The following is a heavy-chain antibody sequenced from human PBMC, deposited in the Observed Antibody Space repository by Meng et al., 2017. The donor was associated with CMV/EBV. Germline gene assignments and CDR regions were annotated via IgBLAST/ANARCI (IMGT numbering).Heavy chain of an antibody. J-gene: IGHJ6*02. CDR1: GYTFTGYY. Sequence: ASVKVSCKAPGYTFTGYYMHWVRQAPGQGLEWMGWINPNSGGTNYAQKFQGRVTMTRDTSISTAYMELSRLRSDDTAVYYCARDLEVAGYYYYGMDVWGQGTTVTVSS. CDR3: ARDLEVAGYYYYGMDV. D-gene: IGHD3-3*01. CDR2: INPNSGGT. V-gene: IGHV1-2*02.